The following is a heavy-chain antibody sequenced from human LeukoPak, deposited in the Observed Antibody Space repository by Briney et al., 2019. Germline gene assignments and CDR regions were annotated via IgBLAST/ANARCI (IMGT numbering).Heavy chain of an antibody. V-gene: IGHV4-59*01. CDR1: GGSISSYY. CDR2: IYYSGST. J-gene: IGHJ3*02. CDR3: ARGRFGIAVAGTGLGI. D-gene: IGHD6-13*01. Sequence: SETLSHPCTVSGGSISSYYWSWIRQPPGKGLEWIGYIYYSGSTNYNPSLKSRVTISVDTSKNQFSLKLSSLTAADTAVYYCARGRFGIAVAGTGLGIWGQGTLVTVSS.